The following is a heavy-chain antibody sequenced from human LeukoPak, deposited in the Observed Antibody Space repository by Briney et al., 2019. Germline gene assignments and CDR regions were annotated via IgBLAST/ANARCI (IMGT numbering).Heavy chain of an antibody. D-gene: IGHD6-6*01. Sequence: PGGSLRLSCAASGFTFSSYNMNWVRQAPGRGLEWVSYISSSSSTIYYADSVKGRFTISRDNAKNSLYLQMNSLRDEDTAVYYCARSANPGVHDFDPWGQGTLVTVSS. V-gene: IGHV3-48*02. CDR1: GFTFSSYN. CDR3: ARSANPGVHDFDP. CDR2: ISSSSSTI. J-gene: IGHJ5*02.